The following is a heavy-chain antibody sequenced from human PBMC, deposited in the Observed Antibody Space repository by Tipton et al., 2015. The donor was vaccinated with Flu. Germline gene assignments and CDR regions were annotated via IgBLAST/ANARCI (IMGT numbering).Heavy chain of an antibody. Sequence: TYYNPSLKSRVTISVDTSKNQFSLKLRSVTAADTAVYYCARDRVGDYSGFDPWGQGTLVTVSS. J-gene: IGHJ5*02. D-gene: IGHD4-17*01. CDR3: ARDRVGDYSGFDP. V-gene: IGHV4-30-2*04. CDR2: T.